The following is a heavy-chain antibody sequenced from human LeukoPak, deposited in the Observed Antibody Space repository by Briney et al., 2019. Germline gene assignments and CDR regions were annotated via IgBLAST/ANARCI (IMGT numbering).Heavy chain of an antibody. Sequence: ASVKVSCKASGYTFTGYYMHWVRQAPGQGLEWMGWINPNSGGTNYAQKFQGRVTVTRDTSTSTVYMELSSLRSVDTAMYYCARATLYDYYFNYWGQGTLVTVSS. V-gene: IGHV1-2*02. J-gene: IGHJ4*02. D-gene: IGHD5/OR15-5a*01. CDR2: INPNSGGT. CDR1: GYTFTGYY. CDR3: ARATLYDYYFNY.